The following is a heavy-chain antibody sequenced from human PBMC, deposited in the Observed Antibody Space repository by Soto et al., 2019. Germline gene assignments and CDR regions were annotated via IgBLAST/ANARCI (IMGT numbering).Heavy chain of an antibody. J-gene: IGHJ5*02. D-gene: IGHD2-15*01. Sequence: GESLKISCKGSGYNFTSYWITWVRQMPGRGLAWMGRIDPSDSYTTYSPSFQGHVTISTDKSVSTAYLQWSSLTASDTAMYYCTRHYCSGGSCHAGRFDPWGQGTLVTVSS. V-gene: IGHV5-10-1*01. CDR1: GYNFTSYW. CDR3: TRHYCSGGSCHAGRFDP. CDR2: IDPSDSYT.